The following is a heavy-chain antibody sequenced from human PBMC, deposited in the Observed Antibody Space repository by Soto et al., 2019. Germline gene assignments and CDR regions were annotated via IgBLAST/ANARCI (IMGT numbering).Heavy chain of an antibody. J-gene: IGHJ6*02. CDR3: ARDEIAGPYYYYGMDV. CDR1: GGTFSSYA. CDR2: IIPIFGTA. Sequence: RASVKVSCKASGGTFSSYAISWVRRAPGQGLEWMGGIIPIFGTANYAQKFQGRVTITADESTSTAYMELSSLRSEDTAVYYCARDEIAGPYYYYGMDVWGQGTTVTVSS. V-gene: IGHV1-69*13. D-gene: IGHD6-13*01.